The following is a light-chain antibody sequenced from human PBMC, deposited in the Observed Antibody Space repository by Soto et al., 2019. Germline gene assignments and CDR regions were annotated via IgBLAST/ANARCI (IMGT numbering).Light chain of an antibody. V-gene: IGLV2-14*01. J-gene: IGLJ1*01. CDR2: DVS. CDR1: SSDVGGYNY. CDR3: SSYTSSSTLYV. Sequence: QSVLTQPASVSGSPGQSITISCTGTSSDVGGYNYVSWYQQHPGRAPELMIYDVSNRPSGVSNRFSGSKSGNTASLTISGLQAEDVSDYYCSSYTSSSTLYVFGTGTKVTVL.